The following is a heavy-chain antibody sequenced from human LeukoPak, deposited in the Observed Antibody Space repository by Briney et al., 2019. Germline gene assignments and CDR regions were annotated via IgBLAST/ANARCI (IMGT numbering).Heavy chain of an antibody. CDR2: IYYSGST. CDR1: GGSISSYY. J-gene: IGHJ6*04. D-gene: IGHD5-12*01. V-gene: IGHV4-59*01. CDR3: ARAEYSGSDFSV. Sequence: SETLSLTCTVSGGSISSYYWSWIRQPPGKGLEWIGYIYYSGSTNYNPSLKSRVTISVDTSKNQFSLKLSSVTATDTAVYYCARAEYSGSDFSVWGKGSTVTVSS.